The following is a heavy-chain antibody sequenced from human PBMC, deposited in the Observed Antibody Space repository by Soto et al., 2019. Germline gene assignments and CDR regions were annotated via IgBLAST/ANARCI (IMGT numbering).Heavy chain of an antibody. CDR1: GFPFSSYW. V-gene: IGHV3-7*01. J-gene: IGHJ3*02. CDR2: IKQDGSEK. Sequence: PGGSLRLSWAASGFPFSSYWVSWVRQAPGKGLEWVANIKQDGSEKYYVDSVKGRFTISRDNAKNSLYLQMNSLRAEDTAVYYCARERFKVVAAPHDAFDIWGQGTMVTVSS. CDR3: ARERFKVVAAPHDAFDI. D-gene: IGHD2-15*01.